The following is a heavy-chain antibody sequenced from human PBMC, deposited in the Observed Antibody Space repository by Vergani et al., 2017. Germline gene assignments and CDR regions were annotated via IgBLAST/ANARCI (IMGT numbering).Heavy chain of an antibody. J-gene: IGHJ6*03. Sequence: QVQLQESGPGLVKPSETLSLTCTVSGGSISSYYWSWIRQHPGKGLEWIGYIYYSGSTYYNPSLKSRVTISVDTSKNQFSLKLSSVTAADTAVYYCARDRWGSSITGSYYYYXMDVWGKGTTVTVSS. D-gene: IGHD6-13*01. V-gene: IGHV4-59*06. CDR2: IYYSGST. CDR3: ARDRWGSSITGSYYYYXMDV. CDR1: GGSISSYY.